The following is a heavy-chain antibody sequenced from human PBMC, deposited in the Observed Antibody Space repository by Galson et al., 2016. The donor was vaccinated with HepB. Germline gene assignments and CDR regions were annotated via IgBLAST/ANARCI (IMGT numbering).Heavy chain of an antibody. Sequence: SLRLSCAASGFIFSRYSMNWVRQAPGKGLEWVSYIVSGSDTIYYADSVKGRFTISRDNAKNSLYLQMNGLRDEDTAVYYCARGQDTSVEIYYYSMDVWGQGTTVTVSS. CDR2: IVSGSDTI. CDR1: GFIFSRYS. D-gene: IGHD5-18*01. CDR3: ARGQDTSVEIYYYSMDV. V-gene: IGHV3-48*02. J-gene: IGHJ6*02.